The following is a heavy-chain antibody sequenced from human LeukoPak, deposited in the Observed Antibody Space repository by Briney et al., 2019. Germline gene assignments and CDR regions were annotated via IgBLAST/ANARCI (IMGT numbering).Heavy chain of an antibody. Sequence: GGSLRLSCAASGFTFSIYAMSWGRQAPGKGLEWGSAISGSGGTAYYADSVKGRFTISRDNSKNTLYLQMNSLRAEDTAVYYCAKKGYYDGSGYYMYYFDHWGQGTLVTVSS. CDR1: GFTFSIYA. J-gene: IGHJ4*02. D-gene: IGHD3-22*01. CDR3: AKKGYYDGSGYYMYYFDH. CDR2: ISGSGGTA. V-gene: IGHV3-23*01.